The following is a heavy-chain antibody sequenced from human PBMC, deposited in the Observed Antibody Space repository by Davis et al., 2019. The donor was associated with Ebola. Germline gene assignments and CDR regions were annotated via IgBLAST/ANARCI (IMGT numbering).Heavy chain of an antibody. J-gene: IGHJ5*02. Sequence: MPSQSLSPTCTLSTASVSDYSSAWIRPPPGKGLAWVGYVYYDGTTDYNPSLKSRITISLDKSKNQFSLKLKSATAADTAIYYCARRVPMGNWFGPWGQGALVTVSS. CDR3: ARRVPMGNWFGP. V-gene: IGHV4-59*08. CDR1: TASVSDYS. CDR2: VYYDGTT. D-gene: IGHD3-10*01.